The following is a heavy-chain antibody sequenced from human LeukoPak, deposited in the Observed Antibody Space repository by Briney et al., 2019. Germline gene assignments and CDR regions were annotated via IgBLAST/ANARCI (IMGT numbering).Heavy chain of an antibody. CDR3: ARRRYYDSSGYFE. J-gene: IGHJ1*01. CDR1: GGSIGSTTYY. CDR2: IYYSGST. V-gene: IGHV4-39*01. Sequence: PSETLSLTCTLSGGSIGSTTYYWRWIRQPRGKELECIGSIYYSGSTYYNPSLKSRVTISLDTSKNQFSLKLSSVTAADTAVYYCARRRYYDSSGYFEWGRGSLVTVSS. D-gene: IGHD3-22*01.